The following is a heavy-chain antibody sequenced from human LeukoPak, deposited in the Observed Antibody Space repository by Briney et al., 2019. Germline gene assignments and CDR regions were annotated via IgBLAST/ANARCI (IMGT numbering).Heavy chain of an antibody. Sequence: ASVKVSCKASGYTFTGYYMHWVRQAPGQGLEWMGWINPNSGGTNYAQKFQGRVTMTRDTSISTAYMELSRLRSDDTAVYYCARSYYYDSSGYYERDFDAFDIWGQGTMVTVSS. J-gene: IGHJ3*02. D-gene: IGHD3-22*01. V-gene: IGHV1-2*02. CDR1: GYTFTGYY. CDR2: INPNSGGT. CDR3: ARSYYYDSSGYYERDFDAFDI.